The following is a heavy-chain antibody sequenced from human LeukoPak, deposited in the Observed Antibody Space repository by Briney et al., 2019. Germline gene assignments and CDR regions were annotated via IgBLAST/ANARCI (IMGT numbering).Heavy chain of an antibody. V-gene: IGHV3-23*01. CDR3: AKRGVVIRVILVGFHKEAYYFDS. Sequence: GGSLRLSCAVSGITLSNYGMSWVRQAPGKGLEWVAGISGSGGSTHYADSVKGRFTISRDNPKNTLYLQMNSLRAEDTAVYFCAKRGVVIRVILVGFHKEAYYFDSWGQGALVTVSS. CDR1: GITLSNYG. CDR2: ISGSGGST. J-gene: IGHJ4*02. D-gene: IGHD3-22*01.